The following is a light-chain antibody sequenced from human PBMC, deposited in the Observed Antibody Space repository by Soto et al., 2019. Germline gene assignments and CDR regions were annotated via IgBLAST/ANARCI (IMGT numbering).Light chain of an antibody. J-gene: IGLJ1*01. CDR3: AAWDDSLNGHYV. Sequence: QSVLTQPPSASGTPGQRVTISCSGSSSKIGSNTVNWYHQLPGTAPKIFIYSNNQRPSGVPDRFSGSKSGTSASLAISGLQTEDEADYYCAAWDDSLNGHYVFGTETKVTV. CDR1: SSKIGSNT. CDR2: SNN. V-gene: IGLV1-44*01.